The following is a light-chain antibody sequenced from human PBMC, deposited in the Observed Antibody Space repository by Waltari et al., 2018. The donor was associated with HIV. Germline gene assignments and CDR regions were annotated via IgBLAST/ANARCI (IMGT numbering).Light chain of an antibody. CDR1: QSVTSSF. J-gene: IGKJ4*01. CDR3: QQYGSSPLT. CDR2: GAS. V-gene: IGKV3-20*01. Sequence: IVLTQSPGPLSLSPGERATLSCRASQSVTSSFLSWYQQKPGQAPRLLIYGASSRATGIPDRFSGGGSGTDFTLTISRLEPEDFAVYYCQQYGSSPLTFGGGTKVDIK.